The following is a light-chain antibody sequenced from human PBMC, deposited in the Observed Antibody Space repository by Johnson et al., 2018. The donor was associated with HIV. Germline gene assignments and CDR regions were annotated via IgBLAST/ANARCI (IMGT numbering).Light chain of an antibody. CDR1: SSNIGNNY. V-gene: IGLV1-51*02. CDR2: ENN. J-gene: IGLJ1*01. CDR3: GTWDSSLSASYV. Sequence: QSVLTQPPSVSAAPGQKVTISCSGSSSNIGNNYVSWYQQFPGTAPKLLIYENNKRPSGIPDRFSGSKSGTSATLGITGVQTGDEADYYCGTWDSSLSASYVCGTGPKVTVL.